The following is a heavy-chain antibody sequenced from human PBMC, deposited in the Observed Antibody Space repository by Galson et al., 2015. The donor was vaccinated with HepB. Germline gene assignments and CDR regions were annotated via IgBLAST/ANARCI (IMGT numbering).Heavy chain of an antibody. J-gene: IGHJ4*02. CDR2: ISWDSNSI. V-gene: IGHV3-9*01. Sequence: SLRLSCAASGFTFDNYAMHWVRQAPWKGLDWVSGISWDSNSIGYADSVKGRFTISRDNAKNSLYLQLNSLRPEDTALYYCARGGPRGSSSGRDYWGQGTLVTVSS. CDR3: ARGGPRGSSSGRDY. D-gene: IGHD6-6*01. CDR1: GFTFDNYA.